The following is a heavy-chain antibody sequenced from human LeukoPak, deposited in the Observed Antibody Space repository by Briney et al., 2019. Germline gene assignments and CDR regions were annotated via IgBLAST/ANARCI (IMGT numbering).Heavy chain of an antibody. CDR1: GGSISSSNW. CDR2: IYHSGST. V-gene: IGHV4-4*02. J-gene: IGHJ6*02. CDR3: ARDQRRYYGSGSYFGGYYYYGMDV. Sequence: SETLSLTCAVSGGSISSSNWWSWVRQPPGKGLEWIGEIYHSGSTNYNPSLKSRVTIPVDKSKNQFSLKLSSVTAADTAVYYCARDQRRYYGSGSYFGGYYYYGMDVWGQGTTVTVSS. D-gene: IGHD3-10*01.